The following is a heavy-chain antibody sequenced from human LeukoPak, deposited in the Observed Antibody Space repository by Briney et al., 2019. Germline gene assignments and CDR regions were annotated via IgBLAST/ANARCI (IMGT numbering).Heavy chain of an antibody. CDR3: ARANYGGNFSWLFDY. V-gene: IGHV4-30-2*01. D-gene: IGHD4-23*01. J-gene: IGHJ4*02. CDR1: GGSISSGGCS. Sequence: SETLSLTCAVSGGSISSGGCSWRWIRQPPGKGLEWIGYIYHSGSTYYNPSLKSRVTISVDRSKNQFSLKLSSVTAADTAVYYCARANYGGNFSWLFDYWGQGTLVTVSS. CDR2: IYHSGST.